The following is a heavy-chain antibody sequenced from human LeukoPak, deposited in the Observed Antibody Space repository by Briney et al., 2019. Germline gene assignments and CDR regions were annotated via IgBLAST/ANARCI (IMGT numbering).Heavy chain of an antibody. D-gene: IGHD4-17*01. Sequence: PGRSLRLSCAASGFTFSSYGMHWVRQAPGKGLEWVAVIWYDGSNKYYADSVKGRFTISRDNSKNTLYLQMNSLRAEDTAVYYCAASGAYGYYRRITAAFDIWGQGTMVTVSS. V-gene: IGHV3-33*01. CDR2: IWYDGSNK. J-gene: IGHJ3*02. CDR3: AASGAYGYYRRITAAFDI. CDR1: GFTFSSYG.